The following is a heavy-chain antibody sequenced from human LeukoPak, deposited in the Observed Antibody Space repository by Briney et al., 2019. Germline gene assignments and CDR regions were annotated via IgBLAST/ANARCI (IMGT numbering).Heavy chain of an antibody. V-gene: IGHV4-39*01. D-gene: IGHD6-25*01. J-gene: IGHJ4*02. CDR3: ARLAAGTWSYDY. Sequence: SETLSLTCTVSGGSISSGSYYWGWIRQPPGKGLEWIGTIYYSGNTYYNPSLKSRVTISVDTSKNQFSLKLSSVTAADTAVYYCARLAAGTWSYDYWGQGSLVTVSS. CDR1: GGSISSGSYY. CDR2: IYYSGNT.